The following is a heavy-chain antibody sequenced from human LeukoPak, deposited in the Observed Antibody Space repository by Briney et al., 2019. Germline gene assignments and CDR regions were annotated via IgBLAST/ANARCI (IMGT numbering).Heavy chain of an antibody. CDR3: ARSWMHSYGLMDV. Sequence: PSETLSLTCAVYGGSFSGYYWSWIRQPPGKGLEWIGEINHSGSTNYNPSLKSRVNISVDTSKNQFSLKLSSVTAADTAVYYCARSWMHSYGLMDVWGQGTTVTVSS. J-gene: IGHJ6*02. CDR1: GGSFSGYY. CDR2: INHSGST. V-gene: IGHV4-34*01. D-gene: IGHD5-18*01.